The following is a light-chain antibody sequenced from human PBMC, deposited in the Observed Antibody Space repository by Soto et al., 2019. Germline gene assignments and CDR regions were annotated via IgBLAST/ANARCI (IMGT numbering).Light chain of an antibody. J-gene: IGLJ1*01. Sequence: QSALTQPASVSGSPGQSITISCTGASSDVGGYDYVSWYQQHPGKAPKLMIYDVTTRPSGVSNRFSGSKSGNTASLTISGLQAEDEGDYYCCSYTTSSTPYVFGTGTKLTVL. CDR1: SSDVGGYDY. CDR2: DVT. CDR3: CSYTTSSTPYV. V-gene: IGLV2-14*01.